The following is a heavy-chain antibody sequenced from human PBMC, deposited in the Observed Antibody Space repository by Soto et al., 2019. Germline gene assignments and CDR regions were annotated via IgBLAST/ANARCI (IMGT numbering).Heavy chain of an antibody. J-gene: IGHJ6*02. V-gene: IGHV3-48*02. D-gene: IGHD1-26*01. CDR2: ISSSSSTI. Sequence: PGGSLRLSCAASGFTFSSYSMNWVRQAPGKGLEWVSYISSSSSTIYYADSVKGRFTISRDNAKNSLYLQMNSLRDEDTAVYYCARAPEGATYYYYYGMDVWGQGTTVTVSS. CDR1: GFTFSSYS. CDR3: ARAPEGATYYYYYGMDV.